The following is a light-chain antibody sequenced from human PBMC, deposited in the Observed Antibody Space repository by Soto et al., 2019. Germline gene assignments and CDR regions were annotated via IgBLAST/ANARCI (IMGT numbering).Light chain of an antibody. CDR2: GAS. CDR3: QQYNNWWT. CDR1: QSFSNN. Sequence: EIVMTQSPATLSVSPWERATLSCRASQSFSNNLAWYQKKPGQAPRLLIYGASTRATGIPARFSGGGSGTEFTLTISSLQSEDFAVYYCQQYNNWWTFGQGTRVEIK. V-gene: IGKV3-15*01. J-gene: IGKJ1*01.